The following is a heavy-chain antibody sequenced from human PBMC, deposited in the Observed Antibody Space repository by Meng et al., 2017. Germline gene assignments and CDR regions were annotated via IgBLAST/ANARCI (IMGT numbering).Heavy chain of an antibody. V-gene: IGHV1-69*06. CDR1: GGTFSSYA. J-gene: IGHJ4*02. D-gene: IGHD2-15*01. CDR3: ARAIYCSGGSCYGVLDY. Sequence: SVKVSCKASGGTFSSYANSWVRQAPGQGLEGRGGTIPIFGTANYAEKFQGRVTITADKTTSTAYMELSSLRSEDTAVYYCARAIYCSGGSCYGVLDYWGQGTLVTVSS. CDR2: TIPIFGTA.